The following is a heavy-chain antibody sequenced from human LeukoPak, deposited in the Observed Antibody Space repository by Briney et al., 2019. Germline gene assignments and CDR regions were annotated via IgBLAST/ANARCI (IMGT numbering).Heavy chain of an antibody. Sequence: PGGSLRLSCAASGFTFSSYSMNWVRQAPGKGLEWVSSISSSSSYIYYADSVKGRFTISRDNAKNSLYLQMNSLRAEDTAVYYCAREGIAVAGTSDAFDIWGQGTMVTVSS. D-gene: IGHD6-19*01. CDR3: AREGIAVAGTSDAFDI. V-gene: IGHV3-21*01. CDR2: ISSSSSYI. CDR1: GFTFSSYS. J-gene: IGHJ3*02.